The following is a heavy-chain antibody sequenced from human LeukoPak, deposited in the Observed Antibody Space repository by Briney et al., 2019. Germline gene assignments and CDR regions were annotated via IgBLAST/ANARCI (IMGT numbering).Heavy chain of an antibody. Sequence: GGSLRLSCAASGFTFSSYAMSWVRQAPGKGLEWVSAISGSGGSTYYADSVKGRFTISRDNSKNTLYLQMNGLRVEDTAVYYCAKSGSGSYYDFDYWGQGTLVTVSS. CDR1: GFTFSSYA. D-gene: IGHD1-26*01. CDR3: AKSGSGSYYDFDY. CDR2: ISGSGGST. J-gene: IGHJ4*02. V-gene: IGHV3-23*01.